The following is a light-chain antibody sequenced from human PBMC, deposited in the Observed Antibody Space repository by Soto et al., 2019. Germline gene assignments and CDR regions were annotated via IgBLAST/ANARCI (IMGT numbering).Light chain of an antibody. CDR3: QQRSIWPLT. V-gene: IGKV3-11*01. Sequence: IVLAQSPATLSLSPGERATLSCRASQSVVNYLAWYQQKPGQTPRLLIYDASNRATGIQARFSGSGSGTDFTLTISSLEPEDFAVYYCQQRSIWPLTFGGGTKVEIK. CDR2: DAS. J-gene: IGKJ4*01. CDR1: QSVVNY.